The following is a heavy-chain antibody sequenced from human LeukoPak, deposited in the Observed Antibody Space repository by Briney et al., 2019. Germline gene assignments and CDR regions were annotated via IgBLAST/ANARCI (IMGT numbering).Heavy chain of an antibody. CDR3: ATTRFVGSALDY. CDR1: GFTFNSHW. Sequence: GGSLRLSCAASGFTFNSHWMRWVRQGPGKGLVWVSRIGSDGSITSYADSVKGRFTISRDNAKNTLYLQMNSLRAEDTAVYYCATTRFVGSALDYWGQGTLVTVSS. J-gene: IGHJ4*02. V-gene: IGHV3-74*01. D-gene: IGHD1-26*01. CDR2: IGSDGSIT.